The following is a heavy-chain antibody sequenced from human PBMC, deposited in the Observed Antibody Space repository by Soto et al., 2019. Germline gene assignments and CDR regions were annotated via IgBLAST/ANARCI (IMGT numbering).Heavy chain of an antibody. J-gene: IGHJ4*02. CDR1: GGSISSGGYY. V-gene: IGHV4-31*03. CDR3: AIMSGSYDFDY. D-gene: IGHD1-26*01. CDR2: IYYGGST. Sequence: SETLSLTCTVSGGSISSGGYYWSWIRQHPGKGLEWIGYIYYGGSTYYNPSLKSRVTISVDTSKNQFSLKLSSVTAADTAVYYCAIMSGSYDFDYWGQGTLVTVSS.